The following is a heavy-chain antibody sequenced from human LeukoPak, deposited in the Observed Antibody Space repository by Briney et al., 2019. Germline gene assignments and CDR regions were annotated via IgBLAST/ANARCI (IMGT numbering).Heavy chain of an antibody. Sequence: SETLSLTCTVSGGSISPYYWSWIRQPPGKRLECIAYIYYSGTTKYNPPLRSRATISVDTSKNQFSLKLTSVTAADTAVYYCVRESRSSGYFDYWGQGTLVTVSS. V-gene: IGHV4-59*01. CDR1: GGSISPYY. J-gene: IGHJ4*02. D-gene: IGHD3-3*01. CDR3: VRESRSSGYFDY. CDR2: IYYSGTT.